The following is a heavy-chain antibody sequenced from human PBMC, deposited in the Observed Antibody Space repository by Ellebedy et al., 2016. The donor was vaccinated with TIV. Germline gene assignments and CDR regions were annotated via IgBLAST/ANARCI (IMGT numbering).Heavy chain of an antibody. D-gene: IGHD4-17*01. CDR3: ATDGSYGDYVTPQHAFAI. CDR2: INQDGSDK. CDR1: RFSFSSYW. Sequence: GESLKISCAASRFSFSSYWMSWVRQPPGKGLEWVANINQDGSDKYYVDSVKGRFTISRDNAKNSLYLQMNSLRDEDTSVFYCATDGSYGDYVTPQHAFAIWGQGTMVTVSS. V-gene: IGHV3-7*01. J-gene: IGHJ3*02.